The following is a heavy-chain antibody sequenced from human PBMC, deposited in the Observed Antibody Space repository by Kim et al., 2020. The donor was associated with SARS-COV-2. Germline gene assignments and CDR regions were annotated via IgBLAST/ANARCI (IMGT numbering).Heavy chain of an antibody. CDR1: GFTFSSNW. J-gene: IGHJ4*02. CDR2: INSDGSTT. V-gene: IGHV3-74*01. D-gene: IGHD6-19*01. CDR3: VREGAVAGTDDFDY. Sequence: GGSLRLSCAASGFTFSSNWMHWVRQAPGKGLVWVSGINSDGSTTRYADSVKGRFTISRDNAKNTLYLQMNSLRTEDTAVYYCVREGAVAGTDDFDYWGQGTLVTVSS.